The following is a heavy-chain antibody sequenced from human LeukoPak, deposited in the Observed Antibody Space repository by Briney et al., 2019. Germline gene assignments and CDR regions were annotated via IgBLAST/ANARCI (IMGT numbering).Heavy chain of an antibody. CDR2: IIPIFGTA. D-gene: IGHD3-3*01. CDR1: GGTFSSYA. J-gene: IGHJ5*02. V-gene: IGHV1-69*06. Sequence: ASVKVSCKASGGTFSSYAISWVRQAPGQGLEWMGGIIPIFGTANYAQKFQGRVTITADKSTSTAYMELSSLRSEDTAVYYCASMADFWSGLGSWFDPWGQGTLVTVSS. CDR3: ASMADFWSGLGSWFDP.